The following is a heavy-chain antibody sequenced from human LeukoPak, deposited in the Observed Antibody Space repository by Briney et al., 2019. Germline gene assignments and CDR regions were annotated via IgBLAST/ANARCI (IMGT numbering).Heavy chain of an antibody. V-gene: IGHV4-34*01. CDR3: ARGCGY. CDR1: GGPFSGYY. Sequence: SETLSLPCGVYGGPFSGYYWSWLRQPPGKGLEWIGEINHCESTNYNPSLKGRVTISVDTAKDQFSLKRSSVTAADTAVYYCARGCGYWGQGTLVTVSS. J-gene: IGHJ4*02. CDR2: INHCEST.